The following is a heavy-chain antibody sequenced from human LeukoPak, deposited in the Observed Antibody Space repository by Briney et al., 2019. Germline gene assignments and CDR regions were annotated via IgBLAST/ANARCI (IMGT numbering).Heavy chain of an antibody. V-gene: IGHV3-23*01. Sequence: GGSLRLSCEASGFTFSSYAMNWVRQASGKGLEWVSTISGSGGSTYYADSVKGRFTISRDNSKNTLYLQMNSLRVEDTAVYYCARKTGTTGEAFDYWGQGTQVTVSS. CDR3: ARKTGTTGEAFDY. CDR2: ISGSGGST. D-gene: IGHD1-1*01. J-gene: IGHJ4*02. CDR1: GFTFSSYA.